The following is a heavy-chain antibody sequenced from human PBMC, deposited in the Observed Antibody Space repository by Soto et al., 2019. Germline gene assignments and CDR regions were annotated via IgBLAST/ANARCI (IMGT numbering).Heavy chain of an antibody. V-gene: IGHV4-4*02. Sequence: QVQLQESGPGLVRPSGTLSLTCAVSGGSISSGDWWSWVRQPPGERLEWIGEIFHSGTTNYNPSLKGRVTISVDKSKNQFSLKLSSVTAADTAVYYCARTLYCGGDCFSSDYWGQGTLVTVSS. CDR1: GGSISSGDW. D-gene: IGHD2-21*02. CDR2: IFHSGTT. CDR3: ARTLYCGGDCFSSDY. J-gene: IGHJ4*02.